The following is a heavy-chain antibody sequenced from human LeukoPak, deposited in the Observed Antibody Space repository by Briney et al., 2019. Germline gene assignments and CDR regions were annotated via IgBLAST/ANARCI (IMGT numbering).Heavy chain of an antibody. CDR1: GFTFSSYW. CDR3: ARAKAYCSGGSCYPFFDY. CDR2: INSDGSST. D-gene: IGHD2-15*01. Sequence: GGSPRLSCAASGFTFSSYWMHWVRQAPGKGLVWVSRINSDGSSTSYADSVKGRFTISRDNAKNTLYLQMNSLRAEDTAVYYCARAKAYCSGGSCYPFFDYWGQGTLVTVSS. J-gene: IGHJ4*02. V-gene: IGHV3-74*01.